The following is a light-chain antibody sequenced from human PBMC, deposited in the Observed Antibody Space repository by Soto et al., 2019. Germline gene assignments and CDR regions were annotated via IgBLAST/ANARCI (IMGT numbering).Light chain of an antibody. CDR2: DNS. CDR3: QSFDVSLSCAV. V-gene: IGLV1-40*01. Sequence: QSVLTQPPSVSGAPGQRVTISCTGSSSNIGAGYAVQWYRQLPGTAPKLLIFDNSDRPSGVSDRFSGSKSGTSASLAITGLQPEDEADYYCQSFDVSLSCAVFGGGTKLTVL. J-gene: IGLJ3*02. CDR1: SSNIGAGYA.